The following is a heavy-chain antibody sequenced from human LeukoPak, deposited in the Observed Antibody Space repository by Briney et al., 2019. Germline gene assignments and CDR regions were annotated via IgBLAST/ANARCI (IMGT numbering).Heavy chain of an antibody. CDR2: IIPIYGTP. Sequence: SVKVSCKASGGTLSGYAISWVRQAPGQGLEWMGGIIPIYGTPHSAQKFQGRVTITTDESTSTAFMDLSSLRSEDTAVYYCARDDGRDIAAFYCMDVWGKGTTVTVAS. CDR3: ARDDGRDIAAFYCMDV. J-gene: IGHJ6*03. CDR1: GGTLSGYA. D-gene: IGHD6-13*01. V-gene: IGHV1-69*05.